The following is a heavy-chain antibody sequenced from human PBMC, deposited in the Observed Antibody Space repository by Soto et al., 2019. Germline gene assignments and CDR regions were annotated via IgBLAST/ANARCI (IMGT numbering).Heavy chain of an antibody. CDR1: GGTFSSYA. Sequence: SVKVSCKASGGTFSSYAISWVRQAPGQGLEWMGGIIPIFGTANYAQKFQGRVTITADESTSTAYMELSSLRSEDTAVYYCARGRPEARYDFWNYFDYWGQGTLVTVSS. V-gene: IGHV1-69*13. J-gene: IGHJ4*02. CDR3: ARGRPEARYDFWNYFDY. D-gene: IGHD3-3*01. CDR2: IIPIFGTA.